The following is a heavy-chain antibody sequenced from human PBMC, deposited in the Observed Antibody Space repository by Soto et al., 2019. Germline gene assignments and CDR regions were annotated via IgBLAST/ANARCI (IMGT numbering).Heavy chain of an antibody. CDR1: GYTLTELS. V-gene: IGHV1-24*01. CDR2: FDPEDGET. Sequence: ASVKVSCKVSGYTLTELSMHWVRQAPGEGLEWMGGFDPEDGETIYAQKFQGRVTMTEDTSTDTAYMELSSLRSEDTAVYYCATVFLYGFWGCPPDRAFDIWGQGTMVTVSS. J-gene: IGHJ3*02. CDR3: ATVFLYGFWGCPPDRAFDI. D-gene: IGHD3-3*01.